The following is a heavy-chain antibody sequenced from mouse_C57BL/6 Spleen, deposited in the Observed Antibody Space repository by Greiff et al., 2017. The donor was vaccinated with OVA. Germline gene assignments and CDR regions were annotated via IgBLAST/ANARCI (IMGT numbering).Heavy chain of an antibody. D-gene: IGHD1-1*01. CDR1: GYSITSGYY. Sequence: EVKLQESGPGLVKPSQSLSLTCSVTGYSITSGYYWNWIRQFPGNKLEWMGYISYDGSNNYNPSLKNRISITRDTSKNQFFLKLNSVTTEDTATYYCARDGTTGVDYWGQGTTLTVSS. V-gene: IGHV3-6*01. CDR3: ARDGTTGVDY. J-gene: IGHJ2*01. CDR2: ISYDGSN.